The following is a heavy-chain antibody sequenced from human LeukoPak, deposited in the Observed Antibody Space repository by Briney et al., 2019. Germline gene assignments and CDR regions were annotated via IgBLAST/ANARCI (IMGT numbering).Heavy chain of an antibody. J-gene: IGHJ4*02. V-gene: IGHV3-30*19. D-gene: IGHD4-17*01. Sequence: GGSLRLSCAASGFTFSTYGMHWVRQAPGKGLEWVAVISKDGGAYYADSVKGRFTISRDNDQKTLYLEMNRLRPEDTAVYYCARRPPTVGLDYWGQGTLVTVSS. CDR2: ISKDGGA. CDR3: ARRPPTVGLDY. CDR1: GFTFSTYG.